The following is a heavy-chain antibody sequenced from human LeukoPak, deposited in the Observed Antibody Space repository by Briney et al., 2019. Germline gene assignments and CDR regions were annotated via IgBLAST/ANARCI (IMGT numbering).Heavy chain of an antibody. V-gene: IGHV4-59*01. CDR3: ARGIAAAGTVFDY. CDR1: GGSISTYY. J-gene: IGHJ4*02. Sequence: PSETLSLTCTVSGGSISTYYWSWIRQPPGKGLEWIGYIYYSGSTNYNPSLKSRVTISVDTSKNQLSLKLSSVTAADTAVYYCARGIAAAGTVFDYWGQGTLVTVSS. D-gene: IGHD6-13*01. CDR2: IYYSGST.